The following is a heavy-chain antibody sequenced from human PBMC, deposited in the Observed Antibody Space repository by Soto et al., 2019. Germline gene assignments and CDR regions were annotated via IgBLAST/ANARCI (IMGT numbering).Heavy chain of an antibody. CDR3: GRGRSGELVVFY. J-gene: IGHJ4*02. V-gene: IGHV1-2*02. Sequence: QVQLVQSGAEVKKSGASVKVSCKASGYTFTGYYIHWVRQAPGQGLEWVGELGPNSGGTKYAQKFQGRVTMTRDTSISTVYMELSNLSPDDTAVYYCGRGRSGELVVFYWGQGTLVTVYS. CDR2: LGPNSGGT. CDR1: GYTFTGYY. D-gene: IGHD1-7*01.